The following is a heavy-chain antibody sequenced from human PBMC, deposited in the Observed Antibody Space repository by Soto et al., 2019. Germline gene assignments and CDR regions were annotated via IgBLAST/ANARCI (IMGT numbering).Heavy chain of an antibody. J-gene: IGHJ6*02. D-gene: IGHD6-19*01. CDR2: ISGSGGST. CDR1: RFTFSSSA. Sequence: GGSIRLSCAASRFTFSSSAMSWARQDPGKGLEWVSAISGSGGSTYYADSVKGRFTISRDNSKNTLYLQMNSLRAEDTAVYYCARGYNSGGCHGYYYYGMDVWGQRTTVTGTS. CDR3: ARGYNSGGCHGYYYYGMDV. V-gene: IGHV3-23*01.